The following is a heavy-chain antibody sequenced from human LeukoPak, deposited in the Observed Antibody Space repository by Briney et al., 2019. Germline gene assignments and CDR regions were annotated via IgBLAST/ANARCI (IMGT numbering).Heavy chain of an antibody. CDR3: ARQPDYSGNSGFFQH. Sequence: GEFLQISCKGSEYTFTNYFIAWVRQVPGKGLEWMGIIYPGDSDTRYSPSFQGQVTISADKSINTAYLQWGSLKASDTAMYYCARQPDYSGNSGFFQHWGQGTLVTVSS. D-gene: IGHD4-23*01. J-gene: IGHJ1*01. CDR2: IYPGDSDT. V-gene: IGHV5-51*01. CDR1: EYTFTNYF.